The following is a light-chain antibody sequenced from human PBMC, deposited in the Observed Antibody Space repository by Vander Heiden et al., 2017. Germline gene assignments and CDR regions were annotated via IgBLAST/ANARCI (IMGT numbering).Light chain of an antibody. V-gene: IGKV1-5*01. CDR1: QSISSW. J-gene: IGKJ1*01. CDR2: DAS. Sequence: DIQMTQSPSTLSASVGDRVTITCRASQSISSWLAWYQQKPGKAPKLLIYDASSLESGVPSRFSGSGSGTEFTLTISSLQPDDFATYYCQQDNSYSGTFSQGTKVEIK. CDR3: QQDNSYSGT.